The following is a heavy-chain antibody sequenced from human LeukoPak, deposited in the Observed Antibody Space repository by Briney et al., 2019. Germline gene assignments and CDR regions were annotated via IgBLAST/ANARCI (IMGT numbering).Heavy chain of an antibody. J-gene: IGHJ3*02. Sequence: SETLSLTCAVYGGSFSGDSWSWIRQPPGKGLEWIGEINHSGSTNYNPSLKSRVTISVDTSKNQFSLKLSSVTAADTAVYYCARDTALFRAYDIWGQGTLVTVSS. CDR3: ARDTALFRAYDI. V-gene: IGHV4-34*01. D-gene: IGHD2-2*02. CDR1: GGSFSGDS. CDR2: INHSGST.